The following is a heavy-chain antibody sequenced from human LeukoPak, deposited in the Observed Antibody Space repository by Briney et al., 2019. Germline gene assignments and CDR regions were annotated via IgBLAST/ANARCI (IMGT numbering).Heavy chain of an antibody. CDR2: INHSGST. V-gene: IGHV4-34*01. J-gene: IGHJ4*02. CDR1: GGSFSGYY. CDR3: ASGAARRGIDY. Sequence: SETLSLTCAVYGGSFSGYYWSLIRQPPGKGLEWIGEINHSGSTNYNPSLKSRVTISVDTSKNQFSLKLSSVTAADTAVYYCASGAARRGIDYWGQGTLVTVSS. D-gene: IGHD6-6*01.